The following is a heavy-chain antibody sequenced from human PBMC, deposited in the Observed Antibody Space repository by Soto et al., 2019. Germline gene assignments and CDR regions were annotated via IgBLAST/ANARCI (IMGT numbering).Heavy chain of an antibody. V-gene: IGHV1-3*01. J-gene: IGHJ6*02. CDR1: GYTFTNYA. Sequence: QVQLVQSGAEVKKPGASVKVSCNASGYTFTNYAMHWVRQAPGQRLEWMGWINAGNGNTKHSQKFQGRGTITRDTAASTAYMELSSLRYEDTAVYYCARGPLLWGDVWGQGTTVTVSS. CDR3: ARGPLLWGDV. D-gene: IGHD3-10*01. CDR2: INAGNGNT.